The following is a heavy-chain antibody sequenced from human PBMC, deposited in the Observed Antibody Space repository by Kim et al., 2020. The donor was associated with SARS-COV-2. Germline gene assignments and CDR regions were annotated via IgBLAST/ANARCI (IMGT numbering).Heavy chain of an antibody. CDR3: ARTITMVRGPFDY. J-gene: IGHJ4*02. D-gene: IGHD3-10*01. Sequence: YRPSFNGQVTISADQSFSTAYLQWSSLKASDTAMYYCARTITMVRGPFDYWGQGTLVTVSS. V-gene: IGHV5-51*01.